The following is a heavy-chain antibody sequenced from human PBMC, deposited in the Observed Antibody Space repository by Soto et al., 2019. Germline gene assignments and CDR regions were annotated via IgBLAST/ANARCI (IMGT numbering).Heavy chain of an antibody. CDR1: GFTFSSYG. Sequence: QVQLVESGGGVVQPGRSLRLSCAASGFTFSSYGMHWVRQAPGKGLEWVAVIWYDGSNKYYADSVKCRFTISRDNSKNTLYLQMNSLRAEDTAVYYCARDSQYYYDSSGYQGFDYWGQGTLVTVSS. CDR3: ARDSQYYYDSSGYQGFDY. J-gene: IGHJ4*02. V-gene: IGHV3-33*01. D-gene: IGHD3-22*01. CDR2: IWYDGSNK.